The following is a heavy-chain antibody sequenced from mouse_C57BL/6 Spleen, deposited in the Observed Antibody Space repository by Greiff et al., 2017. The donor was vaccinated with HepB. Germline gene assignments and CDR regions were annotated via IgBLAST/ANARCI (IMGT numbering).Heavy chain of an antibody. D-gene: IGHD1-1*01. CDR1: GYTFTSYW. Sequence: VQLQQPGAELVKPGASVKMSCKASGYTFTSYWITWVKQRPGQGLEWIGDIYPGSGSTNYNEKFKSKATLTVDTSSSTAYMQLSSLTSEDSAVYYCARGTVVAKNWFAYWGQGTLVTVSA. CDR3: ARGTVVAKNWFAY. V-gene: IGHV1-55*01. J-gene: IGHJ3*01. CDR2: IYPGSGST.